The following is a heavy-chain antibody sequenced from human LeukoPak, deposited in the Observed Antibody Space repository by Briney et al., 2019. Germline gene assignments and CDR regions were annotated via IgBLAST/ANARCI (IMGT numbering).Heavy chain of an antibody. D-gene: IGHD1-14*01. Sequence: SETLSLTCTVSGGSISSGGYYWSWIRQHPGKGLEWIGYIYYSGSTYYNPSLKSRVTISVDTSKNQFSLKLSSVTAADTAVYYCARLSGSTGPRERGIYYYYGFDVWGQGTTVTVS. V-gene: IGHV4-31*03. CDR1: GGSISSGGYY. CDR2: IYYSGST. J-gene: IGHJ6*02. CDR3: ARLSGSTGPRERGIYYYYGFDV.